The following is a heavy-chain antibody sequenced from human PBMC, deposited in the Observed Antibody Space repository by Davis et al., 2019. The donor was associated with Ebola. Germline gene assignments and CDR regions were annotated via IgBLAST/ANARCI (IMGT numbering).Heavy chain of an antibody. J-gene: IGHJ4*02. CDR3: AKDCTEWELDAFDY. CDR2: ISGSGGST. Sequence: PGGSLRLSCAASGFTFSSYSMNWVRQAPGKGLEWVSAISGSGGSTYYADSVKGRFTISRDNSKNTLYLQMNSLRAEDTAVYYCAKDCTEWELDAFDYWGQGTLVTVSS. V-gene: IGHV3-23*01. CDR1: GFTFSSYS. D-gene: IGHD1-26*01.